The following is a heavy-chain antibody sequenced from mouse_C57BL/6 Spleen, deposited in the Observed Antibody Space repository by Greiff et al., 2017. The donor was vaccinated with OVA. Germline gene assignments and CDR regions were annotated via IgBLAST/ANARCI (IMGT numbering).Heavy chain of an antibody. CDR3: VRGGAFDY. CDR2: IRSKSNNYAT. J-gene: IGHJ2*01. CDR1: GFSFNTYA. Sequence: EVKLVESGGGLVQPKGSLKLSCAASGFSFNTYAMHWVRQAPGQGLEWVARIRSKSNNYATYYADSVKDRFTISRDDSESMLYLQMNNLKTEDTAMYYCVRGGAFDYWGQGTTLTVSS. V-gene: IGHV10-1*01.